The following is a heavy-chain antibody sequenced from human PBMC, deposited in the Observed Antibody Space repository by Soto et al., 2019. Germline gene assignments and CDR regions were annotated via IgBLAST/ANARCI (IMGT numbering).Heavy chain of an antibody. Sequence: GGSLRLSCAASGFTVSSNYMSWVRQAPGKGLEWVSVIYSGGSTYYADSVKGRFTISRDNSKNTLYLQMNSLRAEDTAVYYCARGTTTSRYSSSWYGSYWFDPWGQGTMVTVSS. CDR2: IYSGGST. V-gene: IGHV3-53*01. CDR3: ARGTTTSRYSSSWYGSYWFDP. CDR1: GFTVSSNY. D-gene: IGHD6-13*01. J-gene: IGHJ5*02.